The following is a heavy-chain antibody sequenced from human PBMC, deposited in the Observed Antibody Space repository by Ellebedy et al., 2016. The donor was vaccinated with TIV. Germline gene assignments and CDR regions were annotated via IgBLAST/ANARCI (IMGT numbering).Heavy chain of an antibody. V-gene: IGHV3-7*01. CDR1: GSTISRSW. CDR2: INQNGREK. J-gene: IGHJ4*02. CDR3: LPHDGLGY. Sequence: GESLKISCAASGSTISRSWMSWVRQAPGKGLEWVANINQNGREKHFLDSVNGRFSISRDNAKNSMFLQMNSLRSDDTAVYYCLPHDGLGYWGQGTLVTVSS. D-gene: IGHD1-1*01.